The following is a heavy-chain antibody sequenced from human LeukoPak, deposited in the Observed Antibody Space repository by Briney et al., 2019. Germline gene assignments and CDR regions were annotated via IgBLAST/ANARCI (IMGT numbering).Heavy chain of an antibody. D-gene: IGHD3-9*01. CDR2: IRNKVNSYST. J-gene: IGHJ4*02. CDR1: GFTFSDHY. CDR3: ARVRYYLDY. V-gene: IGHV3-72*01. Sequence: PGGSLRLSCAASGFTFSDHYMDWVRQAPGKGLEWVGRIRNKVNSYSTEYAASVKGRFTISRDDSKKSLYLQMNSLKTEDTAVYYCARVRYYLDYWGQGTLVTVSS.